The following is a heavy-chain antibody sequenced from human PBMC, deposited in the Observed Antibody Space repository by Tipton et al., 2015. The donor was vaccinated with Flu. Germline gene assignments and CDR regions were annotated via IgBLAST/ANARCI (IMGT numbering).Heavy chain of an antibody. CDR3: ARLSFYDVDLKNFYFDY. J-gene: IGHJ4*02. V-gene: IGHV4-39*01. D-gene: IGHD3-10*02. CDR1: SGSIRSTNYF. Sequence: TLSLTCTVSSGSIRSTNYFCAWIRQPPGKRLELIGSIYPSGTTYYNPSLKSRVTISVGTSKNQFSLKVTSVTAADTAIYYCARLSFYDVDLKNFYFDYWGQGALVTVSS. CDR2: IYPSGTT.